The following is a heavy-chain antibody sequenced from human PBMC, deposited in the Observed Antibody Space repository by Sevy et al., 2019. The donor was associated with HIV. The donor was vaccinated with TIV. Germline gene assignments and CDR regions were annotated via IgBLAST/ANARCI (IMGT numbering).Heavy chain of an antibody. CDR2: ISGTGGTT. J-gene: IGHJ4*02. CDR3: AKDRIEGARKLDY. D-gene: IGHD1-26*01. Sequence: GGSLRLSCAASGFTFGNYAMTWVRQAAGKGLEWVSSISGTGGTTYYAESVKGRFTISRDNSKNTLYIQMNSQGAEDTAVYYCAKDRIEGARKLDYWGQGTLVTVSS. V-gene: IGHV3-23*01. CDR1: GFTFGNYA.